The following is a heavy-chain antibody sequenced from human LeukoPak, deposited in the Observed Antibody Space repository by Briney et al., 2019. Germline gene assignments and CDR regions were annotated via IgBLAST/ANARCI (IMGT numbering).Heavy chain of an antibody. J-gene: IGHJ4*02. Sequence: SGGSLRLSCAASGFTVNSNYMSWVRQAPGQGLEWVSLIYGGGSTDYADSVKGRFTISRDNSKNTLYLQMNSLRAEDTAVYYCARDRAGTGVFDYWGQGTLVTVSS. CDR2: IYGGGST. D-gene: IGHD1-1*01. CDR1: GFTVNSNY. CDR3: ARDRAGTGVFDY. V-gene: IGHV3-53*01.